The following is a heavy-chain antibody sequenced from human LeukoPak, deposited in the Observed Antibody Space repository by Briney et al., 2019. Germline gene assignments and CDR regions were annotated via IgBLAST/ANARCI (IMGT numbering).Heavy chain of an antibody. CDR3: ARCDHMITPALD. D-gene: IGHD3-16*01. CDR1: GGSFSGYY. CDR2: INHSGST. V-gene: IGHV4-34*01. J-gene: IGHJ4*02. Sequence: SETLSLTCAVYGGSFSGYYWSWIRQPPGKGLEWIGEINHSGSTNYNPSLKSRVTISVDTSKNQFSLKLSSVTAADTAVYYCARCDHMITPALDWGQGTLVTVSS.